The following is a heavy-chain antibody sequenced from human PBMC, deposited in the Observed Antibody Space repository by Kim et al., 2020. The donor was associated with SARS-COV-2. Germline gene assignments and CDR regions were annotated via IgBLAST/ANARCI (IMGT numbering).Heavy chain of an antibody. V-gene: IGHV1-8*01. CDR2: MNPNSGNT. J-gene: IGHJ6*02. Sequence: ASVKVSCKASGYTFTSYDINWVRQATGQGLEWMGWMNPNSGNTDYAQKFQGRVTMTRDTSISTAYMELSSLRSEDTAVYYCARGNFKYSSSWGGGNYYYGMDVWGQGTTVTVSS. CDR1: GYTFTSYD. D-gene: IGHD6-13*01. CDR3: ARGNFKYSSSWGGGNYYYGMDV.